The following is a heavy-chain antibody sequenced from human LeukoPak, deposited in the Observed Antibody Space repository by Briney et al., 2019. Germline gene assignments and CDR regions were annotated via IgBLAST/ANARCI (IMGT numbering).Heavy chain of an antibody. CDR1: GYTFTSYG. Sequence: VASVKVSCKASGYTFTSYGISWVRQATGQGLEWMGWMNPNSGNTGHAQKFQGRVTMTRNTSISTAYMELSSLRSEDTAVYYCAINDGSRRYFQYWGQGTLVTVSS. V-gene: IGHV1-8*02. CDR3: AINDGSRRYFQY. D-gene: IGHD3-22*01. J-gene: IGHJ1*01. CDR2: MNPNSGNT.